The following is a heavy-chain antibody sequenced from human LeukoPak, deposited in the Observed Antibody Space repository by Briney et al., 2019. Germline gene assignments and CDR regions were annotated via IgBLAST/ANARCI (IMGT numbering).Heavy chain of an antibody. V-gene: IGHV4-59*01. CDR3: ARGGYYYDSTSYYSLDY. Sequence: SETLSLTCTVSGGSISSYYWSWTRQPPGKGLEWIGYIYYSGSTNYKPSLKSRVTISVDTSKNQFSLKLSSVTAADTAVYYCARGGYYYDSTSYYSLDYWGQGTLVTVSS. CDR1: GGSISSYY. CDR2: IYYSGST. J-gene: IGHJ4*02. D-gene: IGHD3-22*01.